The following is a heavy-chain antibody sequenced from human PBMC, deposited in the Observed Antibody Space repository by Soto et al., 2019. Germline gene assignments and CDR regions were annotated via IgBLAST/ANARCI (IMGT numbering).Heavy chain of an antibody. J-gene: IGHJ6*02. Sequence: GGSLRLSCAASGFTFSSYSMNWVRQAPGKGLEWVSYISSSSSTIYYADSVKGRFTISRDNAKNSLYLQMNSLRDEDTAVYYCARAGFLTGPHGGCMDVWGQGTTVTVSS. CDR1: GFTFSSYS. V-gene: IGHV3-48*02. CDR3: ARAGFLTGPHGGCMDV. D-gene: IGHD3-9*01. CDR2: ISSSSSTI.